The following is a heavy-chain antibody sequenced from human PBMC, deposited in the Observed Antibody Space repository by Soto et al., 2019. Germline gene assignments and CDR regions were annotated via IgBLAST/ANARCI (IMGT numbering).Heavy chain of an antibody. J-gene: IGHJ6*02. CDR2: IYHSGST. Sequence: SETLSLTCAVSGGSISSSSWWSWVRQPPGKGLEWIGEIYHSGSTNYNPSLKSRVTISVDESKNQFSLKLSSVTAADTAVYYCARDKQWLVLGYYYGMDVWGQGTTVTVSS. CDR1: GGSISSSSW. CDR3: ARDKQWLVLGYYYGMDV. D-gene: IGHD6-19*01. V-gene: IGHV4-4*02.